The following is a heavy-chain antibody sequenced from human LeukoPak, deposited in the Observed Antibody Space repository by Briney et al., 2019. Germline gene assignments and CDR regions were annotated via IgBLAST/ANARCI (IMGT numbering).Heavy chain of an antibody. CDR1: GFTFSSYA. CDR2: ISYDGSNK. V-gene: IGHV3-30-3*01. J-gene: IGHJ4*02. D-gene: IGHD3-3*01. Sequence: GGSLRLSCAASGFTFSSYAIHWVRQAPGKGLEWVAVISYDGSNKYYADSVKGRFTISRDNSKNMVYLQMNSLRAEDTAVYYCARAVTIFGVVKRHFEYWGQGTLVTVSS. CDR3: ARAVTIFGVVKRHFEY.